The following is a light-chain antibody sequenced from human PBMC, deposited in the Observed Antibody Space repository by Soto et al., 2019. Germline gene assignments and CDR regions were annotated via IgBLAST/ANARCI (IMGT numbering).Light chain of an antibody. CDR2: YDS. CDR3: QVWEATGDQVV. Sequence: SSELTQPPSVSVAPGETARISCGGNNVGSRSVHWYQQKPGQAPFLVLYYDSDRPSGIPERFSGSNSGNTATLIISRVEAGDEADYYCQVWEATGDQVVFGGGTKLTVL. CDR1: NVGSRS. J-gene: IGLJ2*01. V-gene: IGLV3-21*01.